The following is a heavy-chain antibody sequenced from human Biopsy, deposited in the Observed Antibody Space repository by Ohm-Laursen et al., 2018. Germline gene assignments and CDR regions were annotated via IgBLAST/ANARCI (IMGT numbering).Heavy chain of an antibody. V-gene: IGHV4-39*01. CDR2: IYNSETT. CDR3: ARATNSTGWPYYYFYGMDV. Sequence: TLSLTCTVSGDSISTSTTYYWAWLRQPPGKGLEWIGSIYNSETTFYNPSLKSRVAISVDTSTNQFSLKVSSVTAADTALYYCARATNSTGWPYYYFYGMDVWGQGTTVTVSS. CDR1: GDSISTSTTYY. J-gene: IGHJ6*02. D-gene: IGHD2/OR15-2a*01.